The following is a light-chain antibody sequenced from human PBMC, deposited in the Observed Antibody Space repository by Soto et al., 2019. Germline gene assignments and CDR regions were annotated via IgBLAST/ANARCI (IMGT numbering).Light chain of an antibody. V-gene: IGKV3-20*01. CDR3: RRYDSSLYT. CDR1: PSVSTNY. Sequence: ENVLTQSPGTLSLSPGERATLSCRASPSVSTNYLAWYQQQPGQAPRLLIYSTSTRATGIPDRFSGSGSGTDFTLTIRRLEPEAFAVYYCRRYDSSLYTFGQGTKLEIK. J-gene: IGKJ2*01. CDR2: STS.